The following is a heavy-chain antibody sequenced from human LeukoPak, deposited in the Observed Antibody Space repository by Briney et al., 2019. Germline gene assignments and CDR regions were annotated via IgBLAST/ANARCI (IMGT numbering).Heavy chain of an antibody. CDR3: ARDEEWRLDS. V-gene: IGHV3-72*01. CDR2: SRQRYDRYRS. D-gene: IGHD3-3*01. Sequence: GGSLRPSCAASGFTFTEHHMDWVRQAPGKGLEWVGRSRQRYDRYRSEYAASVQGRFTISRDNSKNAMYLQMNSVTSEDTAVYFCARDEEWRLDSWGEGTLVTVSA. J-gene: IGHJ5*01. CDR1: GFTFTEHH.